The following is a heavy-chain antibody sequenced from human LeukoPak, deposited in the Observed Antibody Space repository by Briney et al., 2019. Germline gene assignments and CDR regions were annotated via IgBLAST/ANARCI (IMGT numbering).Heavy chain of an antibody. Sequence: GASVKVSCKASGYTFTSYAMNWVRQAPGQGLEWMGWINTNTGNPTYAQGFTGRFVFSLDTSDSTAYLQISSLKADDTAVYYCARASPLLRYFDWLLSRGPQKNWFDPWGQGTLVTVSS. CDR2: INTNTGNP. J-gene: IGHJ5*02. CDR3: ARASPLLRYFDWLLSRGPQKNWFDP. V-gene: IGHV7-4-1*02. D-gene: IGHD3-9*01. CDR1: GYTFTSYA.